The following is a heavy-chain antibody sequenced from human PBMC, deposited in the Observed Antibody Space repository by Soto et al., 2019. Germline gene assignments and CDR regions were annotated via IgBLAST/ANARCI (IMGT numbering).Heavy chain of an antibody. D-gene: IGHD2-15*01. V-gene: IGHV3-23*01. CDR1: GFTFSSYA. CDR2: ISCSGGST. Sequence: GGSLRLSCAASGFTFSSYAMSWVRQAPGKGLEWVSAISCSGGSTYYADSVKGRFTISRDNSKNTLYLQMNSLRAEDTAVYYCARSSSLYCSGGSCYRYYYMDVWGKGTTVTVSS. CDR3: ARSSSLYCSGGSCYRYYYMDV. J-gene: IGHJ6*03.